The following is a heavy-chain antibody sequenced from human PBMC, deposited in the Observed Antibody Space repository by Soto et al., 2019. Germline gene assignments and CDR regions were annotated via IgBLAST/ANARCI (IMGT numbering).Heavy chain of an antibody. Sequence: QVQLQESGPGLVKPSETLSLICSVSGASITTKYWNWIRQPAGKGLEWLGRIYVSGATSYNPSLKSRLTMSVDPSKNQFSLKLKSVTAADTAVYYCARDGGHGSWNPNWFDPWGQGILVTVSS. CDR2: IYVSGAT. V-gene: IGHV4-4*07. CDR3: ARDGGHGSWNPNWFDP. J-gene: IGHJ5*02. CDR1: GASITTKY. D-gene: IGHD2-15*01.